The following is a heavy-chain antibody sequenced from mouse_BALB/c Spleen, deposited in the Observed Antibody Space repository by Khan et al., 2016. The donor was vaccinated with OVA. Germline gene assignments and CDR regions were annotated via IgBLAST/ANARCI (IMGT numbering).Heavy chain of an antibody. D-gene: IGHD1-1*01. CDR3: ATSYFYGYYFDY. CDR2: ISGDSNTI. J-gene: IGHJ2*01. CDR1: GFTFNNYE. V-gene: IGHV5-17*02. Sequence: EVELVESGGGLVQPGGSRKLSCAASGFTFNNYEMHWVRQAPEKGLEWVAYISGDSNTIYYVDSVKGRFTISRDNPKNTLFLQMTSLMSEDTAMYYCATSYFYGYYFDYWGPGTTLTVS.